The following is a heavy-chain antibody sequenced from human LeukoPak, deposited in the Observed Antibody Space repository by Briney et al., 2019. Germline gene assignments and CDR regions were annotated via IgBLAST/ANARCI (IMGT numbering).Heavy chain of an antibody. CDR1: GATFSSYA. D-gene: IGHD3-3*01. CDR3: ARAPESPEVYDFWSGYYHQNWFDP. CDR2: IIPILGIA. V-gene: IGHV1-69*04. J-gene: IGHJ5*02. Sequence: SVKVSCKASGATFSSYAISWVRQAPGQGLEWMGRIIPILGIANYAQKFQGRVTITADKSTSTAYMELSSLRSEDTAVYYCARAPESPEVYDFWSGYYHQNWFDPWGQGTLVTVSS.